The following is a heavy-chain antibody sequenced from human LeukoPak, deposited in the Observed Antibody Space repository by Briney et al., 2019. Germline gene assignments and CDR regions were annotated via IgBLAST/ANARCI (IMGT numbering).Heavy chain of an antibody. CDR2: IYHSGST. J-gene: IGHJ4*02. V-gene: IGHV4-34*01. D-gene: IGHD3-3*01. Sequence: SETLSLTCAVYGGSFSGYYWSWIRQPPGKGLEWIGYIYHSGSTYYNPSLKSRVTIPVDRSKNQFSLKLSSVTAADTAVYYCARAPSGRNYDFWSGLFDYWAREPWSPSPQ. CDR1: GGSFSGYY. CDR3: ARAPSGRNYDFWSGLFDY.